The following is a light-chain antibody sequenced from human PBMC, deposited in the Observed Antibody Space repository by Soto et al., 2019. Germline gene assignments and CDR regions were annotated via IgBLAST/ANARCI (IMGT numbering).Light chain of an antibody. CDR3: TSYTSKSTDV. J-gene: IGLJ1*01. Sequence: QSALTQPASVSGSPGQSITISCTGTDTDVGGYHFVSWYQQHPGKAPKLVIYEVSNRPSGVSTRFSGSKSGNTASLTISGLQAADEADYYCTSYTSKSTDVFGTGTKVTVL. V-gene: IGLV2-14*01. CDR1: DTDVGGYHF. CDR2: EVS.